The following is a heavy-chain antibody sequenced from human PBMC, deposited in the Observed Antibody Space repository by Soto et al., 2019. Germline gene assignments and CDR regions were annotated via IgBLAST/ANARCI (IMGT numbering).Heavy chain of an antibody. CDR2: IYYSGST. D-gene: IGHD4-17*01. Sequence: PSETLSLTCTVSGGSISSYYWSWIRQPPGKGLEWIGYIYYSGSTNYNPSLKSRVTISVDTSKNQFSLKLSSVTAADTAVYYCARWKYGDSTRNFDYWGQGTLVTVSS. CDR3: ARWKYGDSTRNFDY. J-gene: IGHJ4*02. CDR1: GGSISSYY. V-gene: IGHV4-59*01.